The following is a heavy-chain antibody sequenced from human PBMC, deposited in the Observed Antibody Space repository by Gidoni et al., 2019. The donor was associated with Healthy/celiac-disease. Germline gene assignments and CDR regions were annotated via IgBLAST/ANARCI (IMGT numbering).Heavy chain of an antibody. V-gene: IGHV4-39*01. J-gene: IGHJ4*02. Sequence: QLQLQESGPGLVKPSETLSLTCTVSGGSISSSSYYWGWIRQPPGKGLEWIGSIYYSGSTYYNPSLKSRVTISVDTSKNQFSLKLSSVTAADTAVYYCARLGLSGGSWCFDYWGQGTLVTVSS. CDR2: IYYSGST. CDR3: ARLGLSGGSWCFDY. D-gene: IGHD2-15*01. CDR1: GGSISSSSYY.